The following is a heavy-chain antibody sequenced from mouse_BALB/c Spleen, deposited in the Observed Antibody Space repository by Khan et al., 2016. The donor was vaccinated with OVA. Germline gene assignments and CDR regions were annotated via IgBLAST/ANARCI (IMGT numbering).Heavy chain of an antibody. CDR1: GFTFSSFG. J-gene: IGHJ1*01. D-gene: IGHD2-1*01. CDR3: ARSGGNFHWYFDV. Sequence: EVELVESGGGLVQPGGSRKLSCAASGFTFSSFGMHWVRQAPKKGLEWVAYMSSGSSTIYYVDTVKGRFTISRDNPKNTLFLQMTSLGSEDTAMYYCARSGGNFHWYFDVWGAGTSVTVSS. CDR2: MSSGSSTI. V-gene: IGHV5-17*02.